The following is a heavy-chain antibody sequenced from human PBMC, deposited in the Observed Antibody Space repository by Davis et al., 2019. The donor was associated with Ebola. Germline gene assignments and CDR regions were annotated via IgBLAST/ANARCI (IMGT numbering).Heavy chain of an antibody. D-gene: IGHD3-3*01. CDR1: GYTFTSYD. V-gene: IGHV1-8*01. CDR2: INPNSGNT. CDR3: ARGGENLVVMKYDFWTKGWFDP. J-gene: IGHJ5*02. Sequence: ASVKVSCKASGYTFTSYDINWVRQATGQWLEWMGWINPNSGNTGYAQKFQVRVTMTRNTSISTAYMELSSLRSEDTAVYYCARGGENLVVMKYDFWTKGWFDPWGQGTLVTVSS.